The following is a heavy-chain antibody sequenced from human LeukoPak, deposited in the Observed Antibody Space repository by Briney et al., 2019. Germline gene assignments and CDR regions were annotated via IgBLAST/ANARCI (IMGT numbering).Heavy chain of an antibody. D-gene: IGHD2-2*02. V-gene: IGHV1-69*04. CDR3: ASSHLGDIVVVPAAIQNYYYYYMDV. J-gene: IGHJ6*03. CDR2: IIPILGIA. Sequence: SVKVSCKASGGTFSSYAISWVRQAPGQGLEWMGRIIPILGIANYAQKFQGRVTITADKSTSTAYMELSSLRSEDTAVYYCASSHLGDIVVVPAAIQNYYYYYMDVWGKGTTVTVSS. CDR1: GGTFSSYA.